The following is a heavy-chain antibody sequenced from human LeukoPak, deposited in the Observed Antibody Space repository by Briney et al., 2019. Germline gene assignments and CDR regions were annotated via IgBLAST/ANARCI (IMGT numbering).Heavy chain of an antibody. CDR1: GFTFSSYA. V-gene: IGHV3-23*01. D-gene: IGHD3-22*01. CDR2: ISGSGGST. CDR3: APGRAKGVVVEGPFY. Sequence: GGSLRLSCAASGFTFSSYAMNWVRQAPGKGLEWVSSISGSGGSTYYADSVKSRFTISRDNSKNTLYLQMNSLRAEDTAVYDGAPGRAKGVVVEGPFYWGEGTLVTVSS. J-gene: IGHJ4*02.